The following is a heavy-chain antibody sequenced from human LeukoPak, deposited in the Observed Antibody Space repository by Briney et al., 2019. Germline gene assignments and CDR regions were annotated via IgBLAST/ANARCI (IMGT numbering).Heavy chain of an antibody. CDR1: GYTFTSYG. CDR2: ISAYNGNT. V-gene: IGHV1-18*01. D-gene: IGHD6-19*01. J-gene: IGHJ4*02. Sequence: ASVKVSCKASGYTFTSYGISWVRQAPGQGLEWMGWISAYNGNTNYAQKLQGRVTMTEDTSTDTAYMELSSLRSEDTAVYYCATDLSSGPVDYWGQGTLVTVSS. CDR3: ATDLSSGPVDY.